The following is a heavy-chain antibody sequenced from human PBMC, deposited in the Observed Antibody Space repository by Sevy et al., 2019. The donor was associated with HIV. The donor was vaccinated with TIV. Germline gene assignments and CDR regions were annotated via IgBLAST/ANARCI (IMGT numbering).Heavy chain of an antibody. CDR2: ISDDGSNK. D-gene: IGHD5-18*01. Sequence: GGSLRLSCAASGFTFSSYGMHWVRQAPGKGLEWVAVISDDGSNKYYADSVKGRFTISRDYSKNTLYLQMNSLRAEDTAVYYCAKDIADTAMDHFDYWGQGTLVTVSS. J-gene: IGHJ4*02. CDR1: GFTFSSYG. V-gene: IGHV3-30*18. CDR3: AKDIADTAMDHFDY.